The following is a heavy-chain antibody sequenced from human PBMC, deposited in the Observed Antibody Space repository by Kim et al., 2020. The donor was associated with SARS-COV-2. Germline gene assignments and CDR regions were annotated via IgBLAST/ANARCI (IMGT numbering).Heavy chain of an antibody. CDR3: AKEGSIVGATKAPPYFD. V-gene: IGHV3-30*18. CDR2: ISYDGSNK. D-gene: IGHD1-26*01. CDR1: GFTFSSYG. Sequence: GGSLRLSCAASGFTFSSYGMHWVRQAPGKGLEWVAVISYDGSNKYYADSVKGRFTISRDNSKNTLYLQMNSLRAEDTAVYYCAKEGSIVGATKAPPYFD. J-gene: IGHJ4*01.